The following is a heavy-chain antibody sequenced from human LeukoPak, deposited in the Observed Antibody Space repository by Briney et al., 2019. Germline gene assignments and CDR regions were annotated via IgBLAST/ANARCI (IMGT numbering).Heavy chain of an antibody. CDR2: ISSSSSYI. V-gene: IGHV3-21*01. CDR1: GFTFSSYW. Sequence: GGSLRLSCAASGFTFSSYWMSWVRLAPGKGLEWVSSISSSSSYIYYADSVKGRFTISRDNAKNSLYLQMNSLRAEDTAVYYCAGEGREYYGSGSYTHWGQGTLVTVSS. D-gene: IGHD3-10*01. J-gene: IGHJ4*02. CDR3: AGEGREYYGSGSYTH.